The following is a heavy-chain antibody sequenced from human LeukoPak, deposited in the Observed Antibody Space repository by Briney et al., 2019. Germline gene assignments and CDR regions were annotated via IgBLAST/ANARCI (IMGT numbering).Heavy chain of an antibody. J-gene: IGHJ4*02. CDR3: ARQRGSYNWSYDY. V-gene: IGHV1-2*02. D-gene: IGHD1-26*01. Sequence: ASVKVSCKASGYTFTGYYMHWVRQAPGQGLEWMGWINPNSGGTNYAQKFQGRVTMTRDTSISTAYMELSRLRSDDTAVYYCARQRGSYNWSYDYWGQGTLVTVFS. CDR2: INPNSGGT. CDR1: GYTFTGYY.